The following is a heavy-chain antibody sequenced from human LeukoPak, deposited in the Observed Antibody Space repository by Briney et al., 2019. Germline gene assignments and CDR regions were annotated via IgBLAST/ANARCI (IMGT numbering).Heavy chain of an antibody. D-gene: IGHD4-17*01. V-gene: IGHV3-23*01. J-gene: IGHJ3*01. CDR1: GFTFSNYA. CDR3: ARDLNDDYISDFDF. CDR2: ISDSRGST. Sequence: GGSLRLSCVASGFTFSNYALLWVRRAPGKGLEWVSAISDSRGSTYYADAVKGRFTISRDIPKNTLHLQRIRVREEDTATDYCARDLNDDYISDFDFWGVGTMVTVSS.